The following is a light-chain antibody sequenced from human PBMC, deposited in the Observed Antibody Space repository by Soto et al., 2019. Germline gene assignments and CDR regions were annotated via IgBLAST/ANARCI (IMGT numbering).Light chain of an antibody. V-gene: IGKV1-5*03. CDR1: QSITSW. Sequence: DIQMTQSPSTLSASVGDRVTITCRASQSITSWLAWYQQKPGKAPKLLIYKASSLESGVPSRFSGSGSGTEFTLTISRLQPDVVATYYCQQYSSYRTFGQGTKVEIK. CDR2: KAS. J-gene: IGKJ1*01. CDR3: QQYSSYRT.